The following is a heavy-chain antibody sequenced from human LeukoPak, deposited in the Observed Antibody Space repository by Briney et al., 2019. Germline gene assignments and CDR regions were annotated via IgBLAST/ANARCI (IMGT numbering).Heavy chain of an antibody. J-gene: IGHJ6*03. CDR3: ARDRELELSPPYYYYYMDV. CDR2: INPNSGGT. D-gene: IGHD1-7*01. CDR1: GYTFTGYY. V-gene: IGHV1-2*02. Sequence: ASVKVSCKASGYTFTGYYMHWARQAPGQGLEWMGWINPNSGGTNYAQKFQGRVTMTRDTSISTAYMELSRLRSDDTAVYYCARDRELELSPPYYYYYMDVWGKGTTVTVSS.